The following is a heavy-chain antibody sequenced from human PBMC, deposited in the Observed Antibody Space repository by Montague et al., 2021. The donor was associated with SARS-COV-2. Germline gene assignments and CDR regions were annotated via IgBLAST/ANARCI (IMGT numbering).Heavy chain of an antibody. D-gene: IGHD3-10*01. CDR3: ARLGDGVVQSPILGVGRYYSYCYMDV. CDR1: GGSFSSDS. Sequence: SETLSLTCAVHGGSFSSDSCNWIRHPPGKGLEWMGEIRNGGSTNYNQYLNIQVTISADTSKNQISLTLTSVSAADTAVYVCARLGDGVVQSPILGVGRYYSYCYMDVWGKGITVTVSS. J-gene: IGHJ6*03. CDR2: IRNGGST. V-gene: IGHV4-34*01.